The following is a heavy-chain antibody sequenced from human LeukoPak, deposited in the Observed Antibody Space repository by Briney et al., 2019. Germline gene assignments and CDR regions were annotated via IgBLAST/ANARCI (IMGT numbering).Heavy chain of an antibody. CDR3: ARDKSLGDQSYYAMDV. CDR1: GGTFSSYA. J-gene: IGHJ6*02. CDR2: IIPIFGTA. V-gene: IGHV1-69*13. Sequence: ASVKVSCKASGGTFSSYAISWVRQAPGQGLEWMGGIIPIFGTANYAQKFQGRVTITADESTSTAYMELSSLRSEDTAVYYCARDKSLGDQSYYAMDVWGQGTTVTVSS. D-gene: IGHD2-2*01.